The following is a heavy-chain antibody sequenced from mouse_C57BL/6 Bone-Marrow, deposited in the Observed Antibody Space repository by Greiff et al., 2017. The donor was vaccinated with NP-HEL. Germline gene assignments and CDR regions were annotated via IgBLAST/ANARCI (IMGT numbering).Heavy chain of an antibody. CDR1: GFTFSDYG. J-gene: IGHJ4*01. V-gene: IGHV5-17*01. CDR3: ARRVRFYAMDY. D-gene: IGHD1-1*01. CDR2: IGSGSSTI. Sequence: DVKLVESGGGLVKPGGSLKLSCAASGFTFSDYGMHWVRQAPEKGLEWVAYIGSGSSTIYYADTVKGRFTISRDNAKNTLFLQMTSLRSEDTAMYYCARRVRFYAMDYWGQGTSVTVSS.